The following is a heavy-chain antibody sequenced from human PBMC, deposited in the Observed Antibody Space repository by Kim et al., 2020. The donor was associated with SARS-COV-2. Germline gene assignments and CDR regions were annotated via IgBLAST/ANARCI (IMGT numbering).Heavy chain of an antibody. J-gene: IGHJ6*02. CDR1: GFTFGDYA. CDR2: IRSKAYGGTT. D-gene: IGHD3-10*01. Sequence: GGSLRLSCTASGFTFGDYAMSWVRQAPGKGLEWVGFIRSKAYGGTTEYAASVKGRFTISRDDSKSIAYLQMNSLKTEDTAVYYCTGDGGWFGELWVYYYYGXXVWGQGTXVTVSS. CDR3: TGDGGWFGELWVYYYYGXXV. V-gene: IGHV3-49*04.